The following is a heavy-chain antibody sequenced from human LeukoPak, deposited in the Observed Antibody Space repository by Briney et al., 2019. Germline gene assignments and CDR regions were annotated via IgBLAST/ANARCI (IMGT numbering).Heavy chain of an antibody. CDR1: GGSISSSSYY. CDR2: IYYSGST. V-gene: IGHV4-39*01. Sequence: PSQTLSLTCTVSGGSISSSSYYWGWIRQPPGKGLEWIGSIYYSGSTYYNPSLKSRVTISVDTSKNQFSLKLSSVTAADTAVYYCARYDPQQLVFDYWGQGTLVTVSS. J-gene: IGHJ4*02. CDR3: ARYDPQQLVFDY. D-gene: IGHD6-13*01.